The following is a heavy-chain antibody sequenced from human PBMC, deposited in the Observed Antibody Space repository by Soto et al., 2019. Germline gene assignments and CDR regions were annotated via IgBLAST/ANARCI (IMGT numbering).Heavy chain of an antibody. CDR2: VFYTGIT. J-gene: IGHJ5*01. D-gene: IGHD2-8*01. CDR1: GASVSSAGIY. V-gene: IGHV4-31*08. Sequence: SETLSLTCTVSGASVSSAGIYWSWIRQHPEKGLEWIGYVFYTGITYNPSLQSRITISLDTSNNQFSLKKTSVTAADTDMYFCTRAERFPRSWFDPWGQGTQVTAPQ. CDR3: TRAERFPRSWFDP.